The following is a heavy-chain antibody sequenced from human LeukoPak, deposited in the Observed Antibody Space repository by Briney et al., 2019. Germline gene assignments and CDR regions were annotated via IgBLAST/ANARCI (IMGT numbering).Heavy chain of an antibody. CDR3: AKRGIAAAASFDY. V-gene: IGHV3-21*01. CDR1: GFTFSSYN. CDR2: ISSSDTYI. Sequence: GGSLRLSCAASGFTFSSYNMNWVRQAPGKGLEWVSAISSSDTYIYYADPVKGRFTISRDNAKNSLYLQMNSLRAEDTAVYYCAKRGIAAAASFDYWGQGTLVTVSS. D-gene: IGHD6-13*01. J-gene: IGHJ4*02.